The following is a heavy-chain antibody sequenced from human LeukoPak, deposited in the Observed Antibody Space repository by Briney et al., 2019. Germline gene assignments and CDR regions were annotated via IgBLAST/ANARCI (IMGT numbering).Heavy chain of an antibody. V-gene: IGHV3-74*01. J-gene: IGHJ3*02. CDR2: INGDGTST. CDR3: AKSASNALDI. Sequence: PGGSLRLSCAASGFTFSTYWMAWVRQTPEKGLVWVSCINGDGTSTVYADSVEGRFTISRDNAKNTMYLQMNSLRAEDTAVYYCAKSASNALDIWGQGTMVTVSS. CDR1: GFTFSTYW.